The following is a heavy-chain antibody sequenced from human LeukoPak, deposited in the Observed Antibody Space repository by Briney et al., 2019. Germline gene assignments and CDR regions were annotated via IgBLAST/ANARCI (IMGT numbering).Heavy chain of an antibody. J-gene: IGHJ6*03. CDR2: IYYSGST. CDR1: GGSISSYY. CDR3: ARDVTQYDILTGYRPFGYYYYMDV. Sequence: SETLSLTCTVSGGSISSYYWSWIRQPPGKGLEWIGYIYYSGSTNYNPSLKSRVTISVDTSKNQFSLKLSSVTAADTAVYYCARDVTQYDILTGYRPFGYYYYMDVWGKGTTVTVSS. D-gene: IGHD3-9*01. V-gene: IGHV4-59*01.